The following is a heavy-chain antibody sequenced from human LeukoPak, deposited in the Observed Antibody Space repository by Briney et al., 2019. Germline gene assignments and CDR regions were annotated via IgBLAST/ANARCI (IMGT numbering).Heavy chain of an antibody. Sequence: SETLSLTCTVSGGSISSSSYYWGWIRQPPGKGLEWIGSMYYSGSTYYNPSLKSRVTISVDTSKNQFSLKLSSVTAADTAVYYCARGLIASHWYFDLWGRGTLVTVSS. CDR1: GGSISSSSYY. CDR2: MYYSGST. CDR3: ARGLIASHWYFDL. D-gene: IGHD3-22*01. V-gene: IGHV4-39*07. J-gene: IGHJ2*01.